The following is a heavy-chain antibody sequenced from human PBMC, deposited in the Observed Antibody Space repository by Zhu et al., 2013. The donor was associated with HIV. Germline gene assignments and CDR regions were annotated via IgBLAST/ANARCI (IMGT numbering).Heavy chain of an antibody. CDR2: IIPILGIA. Sequence: QVQLVQSGAEVKKPGSSVKVSCKASGGTFSSYAISWVRQAPGQGLEWMGRIIPILGIANYAQKFQGRVTITADKSTSTAYMELSSLRSEDTAVYYCARAGWNTRGELDYWGQGTLVTVSS. D-gene: IGHD1-1*01. CDR3: ARAGWNTRGELDY. CDR1: GGTFSSYA. J-gene: IGHJ4*02. V-gene: IGHV1-69*09.